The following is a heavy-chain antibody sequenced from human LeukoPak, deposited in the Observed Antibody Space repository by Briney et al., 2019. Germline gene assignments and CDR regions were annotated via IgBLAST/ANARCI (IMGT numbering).Heavy chain of an antibody. D-gene: IGHD3-22*01. Sequence: GASVKVSCKASGYSFSSYGINWVRQAPGQGLEWMGWISAYNDDTNYAQHLQGRVTMTTDTSTSTAYMELRSLRSDDTAVYYCAREASYYDSSGYYYFDYWGQGTLVTVSS. CDR3: AREASYYDSSGYYYFDY. CDR2: ISAYNDDT. CDR1: GYSFSSYG. V-gene: IGHV1-18*01. J-gene: IGHJ4*02.